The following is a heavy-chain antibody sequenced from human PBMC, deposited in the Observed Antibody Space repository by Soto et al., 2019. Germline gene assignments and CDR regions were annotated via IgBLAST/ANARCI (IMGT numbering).Heavy chain of an antibody. CDR1: NGSVSNSNW. D-gene: IGHD3-3*01. V-gene: IGHV4-4*02. J-gene: IGHJ6*03. Sequence: VQLQESGPGLVKPSGTLSLTCGVSNGSVSNSNWWSWVRQAPGKGLEWIGEIHHSGSTNFNPSPVSRVSISIDKSTPHSSLTLKSVTAADSAVYFCARVLRVTLFRDGITESYYMDVWGKGTAVTVAS. CDR2: IHHSGST. CDR3: ARVLRVTLFRDGITESYYMDV.